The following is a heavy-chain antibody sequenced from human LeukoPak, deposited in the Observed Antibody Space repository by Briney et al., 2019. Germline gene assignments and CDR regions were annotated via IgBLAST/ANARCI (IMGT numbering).Heavy chain of an antibody. V-gene: IGHV3-20*04. CDR2: INWNGGST. CDR1: GFTFDDYG. Sequence: GGSLRLSCAASGFTFDDYGMSWVRQAPGKGLERVSGINWNGGSTGYADSVKGRFTISRDNAKNSLYLQMNSLRAEDTALYYCARDLVTYYYDSSPQGYWGQGTLVTVSS. D-gene: IGHD3-22*01. CDR3: ARDLVTYYYDSSPQGY. J-gene: IGHJ4*02.